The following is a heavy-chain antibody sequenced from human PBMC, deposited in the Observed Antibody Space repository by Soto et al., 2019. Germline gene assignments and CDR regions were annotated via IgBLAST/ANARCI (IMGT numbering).Heavy chain of an antibody. CDR3: AVYYNDSSVSSGYYYYGMDV. D-gene: IGHD3-22*01. V-gene: IGHV1-18*01. CDR1: GYTFTSYG. Sequence: ASVKVSCKASGYTFTSYGISWVRQAPGQGLEWMGWISAYNGNTNYAQKLQGRVTMTTDTSTSTVYMELRSLRSDDTAVYYCAVYYNDSSVSSGYYYYGMDVWGQGTTVTVSS. CDR2: ISAYNGNT. J-gene: IGHJ6*02.